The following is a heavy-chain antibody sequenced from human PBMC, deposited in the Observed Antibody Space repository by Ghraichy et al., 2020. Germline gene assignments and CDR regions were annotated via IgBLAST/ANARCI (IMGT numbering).Heavy chain of an antibody. CDR3: ARAGTGFLEWLSYHFDF. V-gene: IGHV3-11*01. Sequence: GGSLRLSCAASGFTFNDYYMSWIRQAPGKGLEWVSYISRTGRSMYYADSVKGRFIISRDNAKKSLYLQMNRLRAEDTAVYYCARAGTGFLEWLSYHFDFWGQGTLVTVSS. J-gene: IGHJ4*02. CDR2: ISRTGRSM. D-gene: IGHD3-3*01. CDR1: GFTFNDYY.